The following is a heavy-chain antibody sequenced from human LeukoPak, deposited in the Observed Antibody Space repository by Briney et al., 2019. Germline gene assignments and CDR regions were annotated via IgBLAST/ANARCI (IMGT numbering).Heavy chain of an antibody. D-gene: IGHD3-3*01. CDR2: INPSGGST. V-gene: IGHV1-46*01. CDR3: ARDQYYDFWSGYGDY. CDR1: GYTFTGYY. J-gene: IGHJ4*02. Sequence: ASVKVSCKASGYTFTGYYMHWVRQAPGQGLEWMGIINPSGGSTSYAQKFQGRVTMTTDTSTSTAYMELRSLRSDDTAVYYCARDQYYDFWSGYGDYWGQGTLVTVSS.